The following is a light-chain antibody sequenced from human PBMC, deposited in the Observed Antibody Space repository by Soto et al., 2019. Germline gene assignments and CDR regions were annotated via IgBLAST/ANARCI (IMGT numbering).Light chain of an antibody. J-gene: IGKJ4*01. CDR2: DAT. CDR3: QQRKNWPPLT. Sequence: EIVLTQSPATLSVSPGERATLSCRASQSVNSYLAWYQQKPGQAPRLLIYDATNRATGIPSRFSGSGSGTDFTLTISSLEPEDFAVYYCQQRKNWPPLTFGGGTKVEIK. V-gene: IGKV3-11*01. CDR1: QSVNSY.